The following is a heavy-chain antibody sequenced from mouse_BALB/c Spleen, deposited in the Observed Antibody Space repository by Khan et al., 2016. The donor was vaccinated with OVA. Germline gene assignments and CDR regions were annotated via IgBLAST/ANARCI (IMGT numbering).Heavy chain of an antibody. J-gene: IGHJ3*01. V-gene: IGHV2-2*02. CDR3: ARNYDYDEGLAY. Sequence: QVQLKESGPGLVQPSQSLSITCTVSGFSLTNYGVHWVRQSPGKGLEWLGLIWSGGSTDYNAAFISRLSISKDNSKSQVFFKMNSLQANDTAIYYCARNYDYDEGLAYWGQGTLVTVAA. CDR2: IWSGGST. D-gene: IGHD2-4*01. CDR1: GFSLTNYG.